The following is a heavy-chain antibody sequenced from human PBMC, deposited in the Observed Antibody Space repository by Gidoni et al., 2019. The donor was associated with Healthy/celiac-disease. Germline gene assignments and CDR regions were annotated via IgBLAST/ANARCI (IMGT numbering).Heavy chain of an antibody. CDR3: ARGQNYYDSSGYLPAGTYYYYGMDV. CDR1: GGSISSYY. J-gene: IGHJ6*02. V-gene: IGHV4-59*01. CDR2: IYYSGST. D-gene: IGHD3-22*01. Sequence: QVQLQESGPGLVKPSETLSLTCTVSGGSISSYYWSWIRQPPGKGLEWIGYIYYSGSTNYNPSLKSRVTISVDTSKNQFSLKLSSVTAADTAVYYCARGQNYYDSSGYLPAGTYYYYGMDVWGQGTTVTVSS.